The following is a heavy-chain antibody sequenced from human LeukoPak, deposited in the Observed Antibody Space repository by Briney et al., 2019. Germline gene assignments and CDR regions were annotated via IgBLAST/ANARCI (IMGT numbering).Heavy chain of an antibody. Sequence: PGGSLRLSCAASGFTFSSYGMHWVRQAPGKGLEWVAFIRYDGSNKNYGDSVKGRFTISRDSSKNTLYVQMNSLRVEDTAVYYCAKDRGTGTVVDFFDYWRRGTVVTVSS. CDR3: AKDRGTGTVVDFFDY. V-gene: IGHV3-30*02. J-gene: IGHJ4*02. CDR1: GFTFSSYG. D-gene: IGHD1-14*01. CDR2: IRYDGSNK.